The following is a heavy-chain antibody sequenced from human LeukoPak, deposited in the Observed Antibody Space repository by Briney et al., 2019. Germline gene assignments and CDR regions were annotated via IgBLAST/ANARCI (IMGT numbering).Heavy chain of an antibody. D-gene: IGHD3-22*01. CDR3: ARSYSYYYDSDIDY. V-gene: IGHV1-2*06. CDR2: INPNSGGT. CDR1: GYTSTGYY. J-gene: IGHJ4*02. Sequence: ASVKVSCKASGYTSTGYYMHWVRQAPGQGLEWMGRINPNSGGTNYAQKFQGRVTMTRDTSISTAYMELSRLRSDDTAVYYCARSYSYYYDSDIDYWGQGTLVTVSS.